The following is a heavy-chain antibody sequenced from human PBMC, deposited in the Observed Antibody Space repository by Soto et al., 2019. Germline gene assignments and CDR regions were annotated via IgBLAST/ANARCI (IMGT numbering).Heavy chain of an antibody. D-gene: IGHD3-22*01. Sequence: GGSLGLSCAASGFTFSSSSMNWVRQAPGKGLVWVSRINSDGSSTSYADSVKGRFTISRDNAKNTLYLQMNSLRAEDTAVYYCARVEEVVVISPLDYWGQGTLVTVSS. CDR2: INSDGSST. CDR1: GFTFSSSS. CDR3: ARVEEVVVISPLDY. J-gene: IGHJ4*02. V-gene: IGHV3-74*01.